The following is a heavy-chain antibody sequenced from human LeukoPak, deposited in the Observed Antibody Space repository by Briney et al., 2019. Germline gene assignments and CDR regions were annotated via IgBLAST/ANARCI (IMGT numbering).Heavy chain of an antibody. CDR1: GGSFSGYY. J-gene: IGHJ6*03. V-gene: IGHV4-34*01. D-gene: IGHD3-22*01. CDR2: INHSGST. Sequence: PSETLSLTCAVYGGSFSGYYWSWIRQPPGKGLEWIGEINHSGSTNYNPSLKSRVTISVDTSKNQFSLKLSSVTAADTAVYYCARTQNYYDSSGYYYEYYYYMDVWGKGTTVTISS. CDR3: ARTQNYYDSSGYYYEYYYYMDV.